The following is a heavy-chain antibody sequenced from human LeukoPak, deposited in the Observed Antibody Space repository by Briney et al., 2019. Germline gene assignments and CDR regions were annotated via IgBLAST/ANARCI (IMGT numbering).Heavy chain of an antibody. D-gene: IGHD4-23*01. J-gene: IGHJ5*02. CDR3: ARDRDYGGNGWFDP. CDR2: IYYSGST. Sequence: SETLSLTCTVSGGSISSYYWSWIRQPPGKGLEWIGYIYYSGSTNYNPSLKSRVTISVDTSKSQFSLKLSSVTAADTAVYYCARDRDYGGNGWFDPWGQGTLVTVSS. CDR1: GGSISSYY. V-gene: IGHV4-59*01.